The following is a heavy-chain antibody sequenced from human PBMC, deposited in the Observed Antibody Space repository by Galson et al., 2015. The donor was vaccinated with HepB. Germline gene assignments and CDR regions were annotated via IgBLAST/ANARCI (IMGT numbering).Heavy chain of an antibody. J-gene: IGHJ4*02. CDR2: IYYSGST. CDR1: GGSISSYY. V-gene: IGHV4-59*12. CDR3: AREGVYYYGSGSFDY. Sequence: ETLSLTCTVSGGSISSYYWSWIRQPPGKGLEWIGYIYYSGSTNYNPSLKSRVTMSVDTSKNQFSLKLSSVTAADTAVYYCAREGVYYYGSGSFDYWGQGTLVTVSS. D-gene: IGHD3-10*01.